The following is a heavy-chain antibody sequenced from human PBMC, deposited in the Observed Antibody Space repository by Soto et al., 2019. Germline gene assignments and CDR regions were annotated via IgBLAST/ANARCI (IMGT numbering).Heavy chain of an antibody. CDR1: GFTFSSYA. CDR3: ASNGDYSGDDAFDI. D-gene: IGHD4-17*01. V-gene: IGHV3-64*01. CDR2: ISSNGGST. J-gene: IGHJ3*02. Sequence: GGSLRLSCAASGFTFSSYAMHWVRQAPGKGLEYVSAISSNGGSTYYANSVKGRFTISRDNSKNTLYLQMGSLRAEDMAVYYCASNGDYSGDDAFDIWGQGTMVTVSS.